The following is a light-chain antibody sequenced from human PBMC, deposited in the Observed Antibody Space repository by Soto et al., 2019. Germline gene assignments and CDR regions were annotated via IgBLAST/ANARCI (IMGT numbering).Light chain of an antibody. CDR1: SSDVGGYDH. CDR2: DVT. CDR3: SSYTNKDTLL. Sequence: QSALTQPASVSGSPGQSITISCTGTSSDVGGYDHVSWYQQHPGKAPKLIIYDVTVRPSGISPRFSGSKSDNTASLAVPGLQPEDEADYYCSSYTNKDTLLFGGGTKLTVL. V-gene: IGLV2-14*03. J-gene: IGLJ3*02.